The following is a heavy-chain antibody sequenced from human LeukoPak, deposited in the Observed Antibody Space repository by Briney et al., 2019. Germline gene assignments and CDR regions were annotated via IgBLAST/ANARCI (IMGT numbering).Heavy chain of an antibody. CDR2: IKSKTEGGTT. J-gene: IGHJ6*04. D-gene: IGHD4-11*01. Sequence: GGSLRLSCAASGFTFSNAWMSWVRQAPGKGLEWVGRIKSKTEGGTTDYAAPVKGRFTISRDDSKNMLYLQMNSLKTEDTAVYYCVREFDYSNKMDVWSKGTTVTVSS. CDR3: VREFDYSNKMDV. V-gene: IGHV3-15*01. CDR1: GFTFSNAW.